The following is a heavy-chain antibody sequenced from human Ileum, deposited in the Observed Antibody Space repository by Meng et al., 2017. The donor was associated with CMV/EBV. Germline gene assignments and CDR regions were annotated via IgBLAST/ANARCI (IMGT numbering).Heavy chain of an antibody. D-gene: IGHD1-20*01. CDR1: GFTFSNHE. CDR2: ISGSGSTI. J-gene: IGHJ6*02. Sequence: GESLKISCAGSGFTFSNHERNWVRQAPGKGPEWASSISGSGSTIYYADSVKGRFTISRDNARNSLFLQMNSLRAEDTAVYYCAGDLGNWNDVTQDYYFDMDVWGRGTTVTVSS. CDR3: AGDLGNWNDVTQDYYFDMDV. V-gene: IGHV3-48*03.